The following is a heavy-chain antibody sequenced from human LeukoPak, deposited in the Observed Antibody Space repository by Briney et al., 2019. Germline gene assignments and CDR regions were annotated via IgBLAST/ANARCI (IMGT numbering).Heavy chain of an antibody. V-gene: IGHV3-23*01. CDR1: GFTFSSYA. D-gene: IGHD3-22*01. CDR2: ISGSGGST. J-gene: IGHJ5*02. Sequence: PGGSLRLSCAASGFTFSSYAMSWVRQAPGKGLEWVSAISGSGGSTYYADSVKGRFTISRDNSKNTLYLQMNSLRAEDTAVYYCAKAITYYYDGSGLAPWGQGTLVTVSS. CDR3: AKAITYYYDGSGLAP.